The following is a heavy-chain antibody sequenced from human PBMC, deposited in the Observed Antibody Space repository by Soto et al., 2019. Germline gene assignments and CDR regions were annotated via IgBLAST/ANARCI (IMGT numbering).Heavy chain of an antibody. CDR3: ARGNFRIPETAWFDS. CDR2: ISSTVSFI. V-gene: IGHV3-11*01. CDR1: GFTLSDYY. D-gene: IGHD2-2*02. J-gene: IGHJ5*01. Sequence: GGSLRLSCAASGFTLSDYYMSWIRQAPGKGLEWVSYISSTVSFIYYADSVKGRFIISRDNAKNSLYLQMNSLRAEDTAVYYCARGNFRIPETAWFDSWGQGTLVTVSS.